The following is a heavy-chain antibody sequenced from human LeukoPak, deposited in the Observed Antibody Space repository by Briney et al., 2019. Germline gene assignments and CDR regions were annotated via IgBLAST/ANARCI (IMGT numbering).Heavy chain of an antibody. J-gene: IGHJ4*02. CDR2: ISWNSGSI. CDR1: GFTFGDYA. D-gene: IGHD2/OR15-2a*01. CDR3: AKDSSPEYCDRTDCYYGYYFDY. Sequence: GGSLRLSCVASGFTFGDYAMHWVRQVPGKGLEWVSGISWNSGSIGYADSVKGRFTISRDNAKNSLYLQMDSLRAEDMALYYCAKDSSPEYCDRTDCYYGYYFDYWGQGTLVTVSS. V-gene: IGHV3-9*03.